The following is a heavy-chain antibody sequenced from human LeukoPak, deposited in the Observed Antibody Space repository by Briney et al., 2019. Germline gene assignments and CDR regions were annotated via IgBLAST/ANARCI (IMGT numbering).Heavy chain of an antibody. J-gene: IGHJ3*02. D-gene: IGHD3-22*01. CDR3: ARAARFYGSSGAHAFDI. Sequence: GGSLRLSCVASGFTFSNYDMHWVRQGTGRGLEWVSGIGTGGDTHYPDSVKGRFTISRENAKNSLYLQMNSLRVGDTAMYYCARAARFYGSSGAHAFDIWGQGTMVTVS. CDR2: IGTGGDT. V-gene: IGHV3-13*01. CDR1: GFTFSNYD.